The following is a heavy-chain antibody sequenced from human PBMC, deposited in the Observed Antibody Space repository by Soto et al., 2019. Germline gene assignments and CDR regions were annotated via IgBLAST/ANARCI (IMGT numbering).Heavy chain of an antibody. CDR2: IIPIFGTA. V-gene: IGHV1-69*13. CDR1: GGTFSSYS. CDR3: ARDEYYYGSGIGNHIYYYYGMDV. J-gene: IGHJ6*02. D-gene: IGHD3-10*01. Sequence: GASVNVSCESSGGTFSSYSISWVRQAPGQGLECMGGIIPIFGTANYAQKFQGRVTITADESTSTAYMELSSLRSEDTAVYYCARDEYYYGSGIGNHIYYYYGMDVWGQGTTVTVSS.